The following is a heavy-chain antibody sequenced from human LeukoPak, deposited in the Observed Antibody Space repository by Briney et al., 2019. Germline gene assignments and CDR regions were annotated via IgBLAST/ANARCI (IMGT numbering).Heavy chain of an antibody. Sequence: ESLRLSCAASGFSVSGFWMHWVRQAPGKELVWVARINVEGDYIDYAESVRGRFTISRDSAKNTLYLQMNSVRAEDTAVYSCARDLTGPYDHWGQGTLVTVSS. CDR3: ARDLTGPYDH. D-gene: IGHD3-22*01. CDR1: GFSVSGFW. V-gene: IGHV3-74*01. J-gene: IGHJ4*02. CDR2: INVEGDYI.